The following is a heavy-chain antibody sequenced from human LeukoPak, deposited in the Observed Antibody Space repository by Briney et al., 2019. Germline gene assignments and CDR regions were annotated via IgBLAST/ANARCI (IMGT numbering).Heavy chain of an antibody. CDR2: ISYDGSNK. CDR3: AKDQGSITIFGVVIGGMDV. V-gene: IGHV3-30*18. Sequence: GGSLRLSCAASAFIFSNHGMHWVRQAPGKGLEWVAIISYDGSNKYYADSVKGRFTISRDNSKNTLYLQMNSLRAEDTAMYYCAKDQGSITIFGVVIGGMDVWGQRTTVTVSS. CDR1: AFIFSNHG. J-gene: IGHJ6*02. D-gene: IGHD3-3*01.